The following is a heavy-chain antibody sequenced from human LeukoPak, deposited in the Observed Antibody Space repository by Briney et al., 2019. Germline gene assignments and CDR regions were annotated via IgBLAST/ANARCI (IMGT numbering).Heavy chain of an antibody. J-gene: IGHJ3*02. D-gene: IGHD3-10*01. CDR3: ARVPRFNMVRGVISPDAFDI. CDR1: GGSISSSNW. V-gene: IGHV4-4*02. CDR2: IYHSGST. Sequence: PSGTLSLTCAVSGGSISSSNWWSWVRQPPGKGLEWIGEIYHSGSTNYNPSLKSRVTISVDKSKNQFSLKLSSVTAADTAVYYCARVPRFNMVRGVISPDAFDIWGQGTMVTVSS.